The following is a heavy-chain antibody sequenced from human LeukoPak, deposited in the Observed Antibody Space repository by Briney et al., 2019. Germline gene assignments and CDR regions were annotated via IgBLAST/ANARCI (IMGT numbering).Heavy chain of an antibody. Sequence: PGGSLRLSCAASGFTFSDYYMSWIRQAPGKALEWVSYVSSGSSTIYYADSVKGRFTVSRDNGKRSLYLHMNSLRAEDTAMYYCARDRNLVRQWLPLDYWGQGTLVTVSS. CDR1: GFTFSDYY. V-gene: IGHV3-11*04. CDR2: VSSGSSTI. CDR3: ARDRNLVRQWLPLDY. J-gene: IGHJ4*02. D-gene: IGHD6-19*01.